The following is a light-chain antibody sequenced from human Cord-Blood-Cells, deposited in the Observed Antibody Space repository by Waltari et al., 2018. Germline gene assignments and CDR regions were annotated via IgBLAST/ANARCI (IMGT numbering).Light chain of an antibody. Sequence: QSPLTQPRSVPGSPGHSVTISSTGTSSDVGAVTYVSWYQQHSGKAPKLMSYDVSKRPSGVPDRFSGSKSGNTASLTISGLQAEDEADYYCCSYAGSYVVFGGGTKLTVL. CDR2: DVS. V-gene: IGLV2-11*01. CDR1: SSDVGAVTY. J-gene: IGLJ2*01. CDR3: CSYAGSYVV.